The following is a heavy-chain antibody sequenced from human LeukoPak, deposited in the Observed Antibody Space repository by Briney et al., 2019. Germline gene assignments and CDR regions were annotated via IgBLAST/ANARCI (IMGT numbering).Heavy chain of an antibody. D-gene: IGHD1-26*01. CDR1: GGSINNYY. Sequence: SETLSLTCTVSGGSINNYYWSWIRQPPGKGLEWIGYIDHRVNTNYNPSLKSRVTMSVDTSKNQFSLKLSSVTAADTAVYYCARHGTLDYWGQGTLVTVSS. CDR3: ARHGTLDY. CDR2: IDHRVNT. V-gene: IGHV4-59*08. J-gene: IGHJ4*02.